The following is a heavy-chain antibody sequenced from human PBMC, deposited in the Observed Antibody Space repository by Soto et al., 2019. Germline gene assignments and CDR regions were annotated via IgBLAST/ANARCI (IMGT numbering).Heavy chain of an antibody. J-gene: IGHJ4*02. D-gene: IGHD4-17*01. CDR1: GYTFTGYY. CDR3: ARDIEGGYGDFDY. V-gene: IGHV1-2*02. Sequence: ASVKVSCKASGYTFTGYYMHWVRQAPGQGLEWMGWINPNSGGTNYAQKFQGRVTMTRDTSISTAYMELSRLRSDDTAVYYCARDIEGGYGDFDYWGQGTLVTVSS. CDR2: INPNSGGT.